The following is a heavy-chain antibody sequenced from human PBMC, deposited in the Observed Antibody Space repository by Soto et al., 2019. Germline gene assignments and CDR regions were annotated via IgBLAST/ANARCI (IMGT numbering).Heavy chain of an antibody. D-gene: IGHD3-10*01. CDR3: ARDPHYYGSGRLYGIDV. CDR1: GGSISSYY. Sequence: SETLSLTCTVSGGSISSYYWSWIRQPPGKGLEWIGYIYYSGSTNYNPSLKSRVTISVDTSKNQFSLKLSSVTAADTAVYYCARDPHYYGSGRLYGIDVWGQGTTVTVS. CDR2: IYYSGST. V-gene: IGHV4-59*01. J-gene: IGHJ6*02.